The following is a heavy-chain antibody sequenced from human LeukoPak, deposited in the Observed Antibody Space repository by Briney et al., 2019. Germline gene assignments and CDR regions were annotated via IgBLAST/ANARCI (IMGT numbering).Heavy chain of an antibody. CDR3: ARDLGQYYDTSDNWFDP. D-gene: IGHD3-22*01. CDR1: GFTFDDYG. V-gene: IGHV3-20*04. CDR2: INWNGGST. J-gene: IGHJ5*02. Sequence: GGSLRLSCAASGFTFDDYGMSWVRQAPGKGLEWVSGINWNGGSTGYADSVKGRFTISRDNAKNSLYLQMNSLRAEDTAVYYCARDLGQYYDTSDNWFDPWGQGTLVTVSS.